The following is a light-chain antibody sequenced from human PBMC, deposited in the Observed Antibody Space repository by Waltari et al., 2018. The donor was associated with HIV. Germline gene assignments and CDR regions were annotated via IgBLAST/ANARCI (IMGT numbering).Light chain of an antibody. V-gene: IGLV1-40*01. CDR2: GST. J-gene: IGLJ3*02. CDR3: QSYDSSLSSVL. Sequence: QSVLTQPPSVSGAPGQRVTISCTGGGSNIGAGYDVHWYQHLPASAPKLLIFGSTNRPFGAPDRFSGSKSDTSASLAITALQAEDEADYYCQSYDSSLSSVLFGGGTKLTVL. CDR1: GSNIGAGYD.